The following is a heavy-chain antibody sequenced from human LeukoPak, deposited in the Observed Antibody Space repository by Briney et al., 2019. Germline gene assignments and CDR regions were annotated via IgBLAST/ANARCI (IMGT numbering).Heavy chain of an antibody. Sequence: GGSLRLSCAASGFTFSSYDMHWVRHATGKGLEWVSAIGTAGDTYYPGSVKGRFTISRENAKNSLYLQMNSLRAGDTAVYYCAELGITMIGGVWGKGTTVTISS. V-gene: IGHV3-13*01. D-gene: IGHD3-10*02. CDR1: GFTFSSYD. CDR2: IGTAGDT. J-gene: IGHJ6*04. CDR3: AELGITMIGGV.